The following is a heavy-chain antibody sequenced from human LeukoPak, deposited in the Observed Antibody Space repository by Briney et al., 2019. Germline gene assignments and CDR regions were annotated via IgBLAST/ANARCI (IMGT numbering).Heavy chain of an antibody. CDR3: AKSGGSGTYPNWFDS. D-gene: IGHD3-10*01. V-gene: IGHV3-23*01. CDR2: ISSGGAGT. Sequence: GGSLRLSCAASVFTFSNSAMNWVRQAPGKGLEWVSTISSGGAGTYYADSVRGRFSISRDNSKNTLYLQMNSLRAEDTAVYYCAKSGGSGTYPNWFDSWGQGTLVTVSS. J-gene: IGHJ5*01. CDR1: VFTFSNSA.